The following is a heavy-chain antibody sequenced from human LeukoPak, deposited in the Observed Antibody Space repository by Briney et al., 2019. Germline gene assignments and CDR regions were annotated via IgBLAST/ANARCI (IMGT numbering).Heavy chain of an antibody. CDR3: ELDSYDSSPSDIWFDP. J-gene: IGHJ5*02. V-gene: IGHV3-48*04. CDR2: INSAGSSI. D-gene: IGHD3-22*01. CDR1: GFTFTRYN. Sequence: GSLRLSCAGSGFTFTRYNMNWVRQAPGEGLEWIAYINSAGSSIYYADSVKGRFTISRDDVKNSLYLQMHSLRVDNTAVYYCELDSYDSSPSDIWFDPWGQGTLVTVSS.